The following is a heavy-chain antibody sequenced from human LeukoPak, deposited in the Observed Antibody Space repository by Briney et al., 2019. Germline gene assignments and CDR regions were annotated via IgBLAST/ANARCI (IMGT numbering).Heavy chain of an antibody. J-gene: IGHJ3*02. CDR2: IYDNGGT. V-gene: IGHV4-31*03. CDR1: DGSISSGGFS. CDR3: ARSGYYAFDI. Sequence: PSETLSLTCTVSDGSISSGGFSWSWVRQHPGKGLEWIGYIYDNGGTKYNSSLKSRLTISVDPSNNQFSLKLTSVTAADTAVYYCARSGYYAFDIWGQGTMVTVSS. D-gene: IGHD3-3*01.